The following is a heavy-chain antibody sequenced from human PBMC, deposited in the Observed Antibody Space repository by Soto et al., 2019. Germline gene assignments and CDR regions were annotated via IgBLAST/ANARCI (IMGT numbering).Heavy chain of an antibody. CDR2: INPNSGGT. Sequence: ASVKVSCKASGYTFTGYYMHWVRQAPGQGLEWMGWINPNSGGTNYAQKFQGWVTMTRDTSISTAYMELSRLRSDDTAVYYCARGATGTSAVVVPAAMLGGTYYYYYYMDVWGKGTTVTVSS. CDR1: GYTFTGYY. V-gene: IGHV1-2*04. J-gene: IGHJ6*03. CDR3: ARGATGTSAVVVPAAMLGGTYYYYYYMDV. D-gene: IGHD2-2*01.